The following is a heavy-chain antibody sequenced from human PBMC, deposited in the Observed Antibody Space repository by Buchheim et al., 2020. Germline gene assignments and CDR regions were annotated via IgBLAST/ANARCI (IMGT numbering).Heavy chain of an antibody. CDR2: ISYDGSNK. CDR3: ARERTSGYEHYYYYGMDV. CDR1: GFTFSSYG. Sequence: QVQLVESGGGVVQPGRSLRLSCAASGFTFSSYGMHWARQAPGKGLEWVAVISYDGSNKYYADSVKGRFTISRDNSKNTLYLQMNSLRAEDTAVYYCARERTSGYEHYYYYGMDVWGQGTT. V-gene: IGHV3-30*03. J-gene: IGHJ6*02. D-gene: IGHD5-12*01.